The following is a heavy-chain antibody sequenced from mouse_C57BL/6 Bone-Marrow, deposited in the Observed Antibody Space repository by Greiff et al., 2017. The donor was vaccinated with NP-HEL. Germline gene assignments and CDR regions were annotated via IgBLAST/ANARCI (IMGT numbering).Heavy chain of an antibody. CDR1: GFTFSSYG. Sequence: EVQVVESGGDLVKPGGSLKLSCAASGFTFSSYGMSWVRQTPDKRLEWVATISSGGSYTYYPDSVKGRFTISRDNAKNTLYLQMSSLKSEDTAMYYCARHPLLPRDYYAMDYWGQGTSVTVSS. J-gene: IGHJ4*01. CDR2: ISSGGSYT. CDR3: ARHPLLPRDYYAMDY. D-gene: IGHD1-1*01. V-gene: IGHV5-6*01.